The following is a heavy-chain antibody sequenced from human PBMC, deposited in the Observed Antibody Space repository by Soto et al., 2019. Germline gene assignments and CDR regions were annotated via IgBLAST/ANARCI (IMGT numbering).Heavy chain of an antibody. V-gene: IGHV4-34*01. CDR1: CGSFSGYY. CDR3: ARTSRFDC. J-gene: IGHJ4*02. Sequence: PSETLCLTCAVYCGSFSGYYWSWIRQPPGKGLEWIGEINHSGSTNYNPSLKSRVTMSVDTSKNQFSLKPSSVTAADTAVYYCARTSRFDCWGQGTLVTVSS. CDR2: INHSGST. D-gene: IGHD6-6*01.